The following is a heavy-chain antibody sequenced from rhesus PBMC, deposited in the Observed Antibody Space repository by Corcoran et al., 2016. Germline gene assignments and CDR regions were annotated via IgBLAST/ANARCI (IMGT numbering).Heavy chain of an antibody. CDR1: GVSLYGNY. V-gene: IGHV4-147*01. CDR2: ISGNTETT. CDR3: ARDAISLDV. Sequence: QVLLQESGPGLVKPSETLSLTCAVSGVSLYGNYWTWIRPSPGKGLEWIGYISGNTETTSYNPSLGGRVTISKDTSQNHYSLMLTSVTAADTAIYYCARDAISLDVWGRGVLVTVSS. J-gene: IGHJ5-2*02.